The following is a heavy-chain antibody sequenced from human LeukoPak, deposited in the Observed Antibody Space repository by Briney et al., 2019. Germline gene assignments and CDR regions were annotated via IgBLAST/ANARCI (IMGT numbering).Heavy chain of an antibody. CDR2: INSDGSST. CDR1: GFTFSSYW. V-gene: IGHV3-74*01. CDR3: ARGYYDSTPGY. D-gene: IGHD3-22*01. J-gene: IGHJ4*02. Sequence: GGSLRLSCAASGFTFSSYWMHWVHQAPGKGLVWVSRINSDGSSTSYADSVKGRFTISRDNAKNTLYLQMNSLRAEDTAVYYCARGYYDSTPGYWGQGTLVTVSS.